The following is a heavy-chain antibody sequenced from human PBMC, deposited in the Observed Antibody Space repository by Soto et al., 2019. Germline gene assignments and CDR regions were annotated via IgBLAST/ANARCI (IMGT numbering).Heavy chain of an antibody. V-gene: IGHV4-34*01. CDR3: AREGPRGVTNYDDY. CDR1: GGSFGGYY. D-gene: IGHD4-17*01. J-gene: IGHJ4*02. Sequence: SETRSLTCAVYGGSFGGYYWSWIRQPPGKGLEWIGEINHSGSTNYNPSLKSRVTISVDTSKNQFSLKLSSVTAADTAVYYCAREGPRGVTNYDDYWGQGTLVTVSS. CDR2: INHSGST.